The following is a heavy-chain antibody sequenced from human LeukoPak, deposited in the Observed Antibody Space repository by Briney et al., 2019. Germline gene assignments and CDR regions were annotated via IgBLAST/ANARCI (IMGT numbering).Heavy chain of an antibody. CDR3: ANKYGDSLGGMDV. CDR1: GFTFSSYA. CDR2: ISGSGGST. J-gene: IGHJ6*02. D-gene: IGHD4-17*01. V-gene: IGHV3-23*01. Sequence: PGGSLRLSCAASGFTFSSYAMSWVRQAPGKGLEWVSAISGSGGSTYYADSVKGRFTISRDNSKNTLYVQMNSLRAEDTAVYYCANKYGDSLGGMDVWGQGTTVTVSS.